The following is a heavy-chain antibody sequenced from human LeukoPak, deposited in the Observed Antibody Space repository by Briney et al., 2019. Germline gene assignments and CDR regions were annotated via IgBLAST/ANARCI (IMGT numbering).Heavy chain of an antibody. CDR2: IIPIFGTA. CDR3: ARSIVGATNDAFDI. V-gene: IGHV1-69*13. Sequence: SVKVSCKASGGTFSSYAISWVRQAPGQGPEWMGGIIPIFGTANYAQKFQGRVTITADESTSTAYMGLSRLRSDDTAVYYCARSIVGATNDAFDIWGQGTMVTVSS. D-gene: IGHD1-26*01. CDR1: GGTFSSYA. J-gene: IGHJ3*02.